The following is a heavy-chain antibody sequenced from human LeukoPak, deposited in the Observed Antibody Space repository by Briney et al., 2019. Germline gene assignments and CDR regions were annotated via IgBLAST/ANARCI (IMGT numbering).Heavy chain of an antibody. D-gene: IGHD6-6*01. J-gene: IGHJ5*02. V-gene: IGHV1-2*02. CDR3: ARDLGWQNTSSAFWFDP. Sequence: ASVKVSCKASGYTFSDYYIHWVRQAPGQGLEWMGWINPNNGGTNFEQKFQGRVTMTMDTSISTSYMELSRLTSADTAVYYCARDLGWQNTSSAFWFDPWGQGTLVTVSS. CDR2: INPNNGGT. CDR1: GYTFSDYY.